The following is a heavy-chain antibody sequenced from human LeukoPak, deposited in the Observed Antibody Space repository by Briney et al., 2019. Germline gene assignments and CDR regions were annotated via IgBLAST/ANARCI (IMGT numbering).Heavy chain of an antibody. CDR1: GFTFSNYV. CDR3: ARGSTSGLKSYYFDY. Sequence: GGSLRLSCAASGFTFSNYVINWVRLAPGKGLEWVSSISSGSTFIYYADSVKGRFTISRDNANTSLFLQMSSLRDGDTAVYYCARGSTSGLKSYYFDYWGQGTLVTVSS. CDR2: ISSGSTFI. J-gene: IGHJ4*02. V-gene: IGHV3-21*01. D-gene: IGHD6-13*01.